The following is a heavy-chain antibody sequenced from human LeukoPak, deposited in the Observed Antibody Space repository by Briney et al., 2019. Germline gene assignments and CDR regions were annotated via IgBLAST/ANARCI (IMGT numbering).Heavy chain of an antibody. CDR3: AKDEIVVVPAAPFFDY. Sequence: SGGSLRLSCAASGFTFSSYGMHWVRQAPGKGLEWVAFIRYDGSNKYYADSVKGRFTISRDNSKNTLYLQMNSLRAEDTAVYYCAKDEIVVVPAAPFFDYWGQGTLVTVSS. J-gene: IGHJ4*02. D-gene: IGHD2-2*01. CDR2: IRYDGSNK. CDR1: GFTFSSYG. V-gene: IGHV3-30*02.